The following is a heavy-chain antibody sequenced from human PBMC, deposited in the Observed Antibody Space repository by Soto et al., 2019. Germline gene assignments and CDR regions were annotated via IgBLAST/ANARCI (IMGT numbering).Heavy chain of an antibody. V-gene: IGHV4-39*01. CDR3: ATHITIFGVVTSR. CDR2: IYYSGST. D-gene: IGHD3-3*01. Sequence: SETLSLTCTVSGGSISSSSYYWGWIRQPPGKGLEWIGSIYYSGSTYYNPSLKSRVTISVDTSKNQFSLKLSSVTAADTAVYYCATHITIFGVVTSRWGQGTLVTVSS. J-gene: IGHJ4*02. CDR1: GGSISSSSYY.